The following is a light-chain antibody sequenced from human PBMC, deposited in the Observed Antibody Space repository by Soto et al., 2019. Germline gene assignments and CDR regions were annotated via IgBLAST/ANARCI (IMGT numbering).Light chain of an antibody. CDR3: QQHHSDPIT. Sequence: DIVMTQSPDSLAVYLGERATINCKSSQSVLSKCTNYLAWFQQKSGQPPKLLLCWASTRESVVPYRFSGSGSATDFTLTISSLHAQYVPLYFSQQHHSDPITVGQGTRL. J-gene: IGKJ5*01. V-gene: IGKV4-1*01. CDR2: WAS. CDR1: QSVLSKCTNY.